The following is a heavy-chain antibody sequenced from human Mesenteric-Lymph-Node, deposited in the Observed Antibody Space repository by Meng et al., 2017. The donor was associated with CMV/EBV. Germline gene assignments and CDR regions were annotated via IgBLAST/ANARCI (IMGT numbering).Heavy chain of an antibody. CDR2: IRSKANSYAT. CDR1: GFTFSGSA. J-gene: IGHJ6*02. V-gene: IGHV3-73*01. Sequence: GGSLRLSCAASGFTFSGSAMHWVRQAAGKGLEWVGRIRSKANSYATEYGASVKGRVTISRDDSKNTAYLQMNNLKIEDTAVYYCTSTTNDYYYGMDVWGQGTTVTVSS. CDR3: TSTTNDYYYGMDV. D-gene: IGHD1-1*01.